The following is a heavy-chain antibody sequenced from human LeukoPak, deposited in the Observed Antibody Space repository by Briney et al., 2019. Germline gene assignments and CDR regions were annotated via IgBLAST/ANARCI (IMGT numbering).Heavy chain of an antibody. CDR2: MNPNSGNT. J-gene: IGHJ6*03. CDR1: GYTFTSYD. CDR3: ARTAPPRYCSGGSCYSGYYYFYYMDV. V-gene: IGHV1-8*01. D-gene: IGHD2-15*01. Sequence: ASVKVSCKASGYTFTSYDINWVRQATGQGLEWMGWMNPNSGNTGYAQKFQGRVTMTRNTSISTAYMELCSLRSEDTAVYYCARTAPPRYCSGGSCYSGYYYFYYMDVWGKGTTVTVSS.